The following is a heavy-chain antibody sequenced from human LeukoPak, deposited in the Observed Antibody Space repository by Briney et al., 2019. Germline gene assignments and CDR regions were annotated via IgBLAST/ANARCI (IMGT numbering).Heavy chain of an antibody. J-gene: IGHJ4*02. D-gene: IGHD2-2*01. V-gene: IGHV4-34*01. CDR2: INHSGST. CDR1: GGSISSYY. Sequence: SETLSLTCTVSGGSISSYYWSWIRQPPGKGLEWIGEINHSGSTNYNPSLKSRVTISVDTSKNQFSLKLSSVTAADTAVYYCARQPVVPAASYYFDYWGQGTLVTVSS. CDR3: ARQPVVPAASYYFDY.